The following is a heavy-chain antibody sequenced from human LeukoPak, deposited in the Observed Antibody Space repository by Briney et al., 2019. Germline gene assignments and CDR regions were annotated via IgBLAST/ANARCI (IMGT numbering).Heavy chain of an antibody. J-gene: IGHJ4*02. CDR3: ARCDYDSSGYYYFDY. CDR1: GFTFSSYS. V-gene: IGHV3-21*01. D-gene: IGHD3-22*01. CDR2: ISSSSSYI. Sequence: GGSLRLSCAASGFTFSSYSMNWVRQAPGKGLEWVSSISSSSSYIYYADSVKGRFTISRDNAKNSLYLQMNSLRAEDTAVYYCARCDYDSSGYYYFDYWGQGTLVTVSS.